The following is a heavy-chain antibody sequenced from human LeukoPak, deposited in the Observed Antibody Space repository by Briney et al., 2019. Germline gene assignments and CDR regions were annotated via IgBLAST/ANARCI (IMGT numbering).Heavy chain of an antibody. D-gene: IGHD1-26*01. J-gene: IGHJ6*02. CDR2: ISGSGGST. CDR3: AKDPSGSYSQTPYYYYGMDV. CDR1: GFTFGSYA. Sequence: GGSLRLSCAASGFTFGSYAMSWVRQAPGKGLEWVSAISGSGGSTYYADSVKGRFTISRDNSKNTLYLQMNSLRAEDTAVYYCAKDPSGSYSQTPYYYYGMDVWGQGTTVTVSS. V-gene: IGHV3-23*01.